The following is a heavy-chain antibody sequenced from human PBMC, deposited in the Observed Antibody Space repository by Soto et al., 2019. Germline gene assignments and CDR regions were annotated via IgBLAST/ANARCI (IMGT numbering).Heavy chain of an antibody. CDR3: ARGRSFSYDSTPPPMFDP. D-gene: IGHD3-10*01. J-gene: IGHJ5*02. CDR1: GFTFSTFD. CDR2: IGTLSDT. V-gene: IGHV3-13*01. Sequence: LRLSCAGSGFTFSTFDIHWVRQAPGKGLEWVSVIGTLSDTFYAASVQGRFTISRQNANNSVYLQMNSLRAGDTAFYYCARGRSFSYDSTPPPMFDPWGQGTLVTVS.